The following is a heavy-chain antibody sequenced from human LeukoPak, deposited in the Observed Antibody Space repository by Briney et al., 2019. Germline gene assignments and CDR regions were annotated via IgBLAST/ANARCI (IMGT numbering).Heavy chain of an antibody. CDR1: GFTFSNYG. D-gene: IGHD3-10*01. CDR3: AKYDMVRGVNADY. CDR2: ISGSGGST. V-gene: IGHV3-23*01. Sequence: GALRLSCAASGFTFSNYGMSWARQAPGKGLEWVSAISGSGGSTYYADSVKGRFSISRDNSKNTLYVQMNSLRAEDTAVYYCAKYDMVRGVNADYWGQGTLVTVSP. J-gene: IGHJ4*02.